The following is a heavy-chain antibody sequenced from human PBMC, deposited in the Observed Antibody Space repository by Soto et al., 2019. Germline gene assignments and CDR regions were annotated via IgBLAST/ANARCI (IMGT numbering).Heavy chain of an antibody. D-gene: IGHD6-13*01. Sequence: QVQLVQSGAEVKKPGASVKVSCKASGYTFTGYYVHWVRQAPGQGLEWMGWINPNSGDTNYAQNFQGGVTMTRDTSISAAYMELRRLRSESTAVYFCAREGAAAGFYYYYMDVWGRGTTVNVSS. CDR1: GYTFTGYY. CDR3: AREGAAAGFYYYYMDV. J-gene: IGHJ6*03. CDR2: INPNSGDT. V-gene: IGHV1-2*02.